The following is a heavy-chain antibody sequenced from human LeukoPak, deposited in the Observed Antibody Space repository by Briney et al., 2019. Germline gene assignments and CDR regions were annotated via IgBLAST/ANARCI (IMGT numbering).Heavy chain of an antibody. Sequence: SETLSLTCTVSGGSISSYYWSWIRQPPGKGLEWIVYISDIGSINYNPSLKSRATISLDTSKNQFSLKLSSVTAADTAVYYCAGHHPRNTVDFWGQGTLVTVSS. V-gene: IGHV4-59*08. D-gene: IGHD2/OR15-2a*01. CDR2: ISDIGSI. CDR3: AGHHPRNTVDF. J-gene: IGHJ4*02. CDR1: GGSISSYY.